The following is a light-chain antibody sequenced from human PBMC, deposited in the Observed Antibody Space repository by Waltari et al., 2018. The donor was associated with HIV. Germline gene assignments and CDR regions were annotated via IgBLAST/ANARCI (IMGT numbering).Light chain of an antibody. CDR1: PSVSSN. CDR2: GAS. CDR3: QQYNNWPSLT. Sequence: EIVMTPSPATLSVSPGERATLSCRASPSVSSNLAWYQQKPGQAPRLLIYGASTRATGIPARFSGSGSGTEFTLTISSLQSEDFAVYYCQQYNNWPSLTFGGGTKVEIK. V-gene: IGKV3-15*01. J-gene: IGKJ4*01.